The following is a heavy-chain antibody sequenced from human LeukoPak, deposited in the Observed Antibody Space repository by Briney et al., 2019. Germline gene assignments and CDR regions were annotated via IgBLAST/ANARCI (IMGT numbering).Heavy chain of an antibody. V-gene: IGHV3-21*01. D-gene: IGHD3-16*01. J-gene: IGHJ5*01. CDR3: AREGDLMGATMDS. CDR1: GFTFSNAW. Sequence: GGSLRLSCAASGFTFSNAWMSWVRQAPGKGLEWVSSISSSSSYIYYADSVKGRFTISRDNAKNTLYLQMNRLRAEDTAVYYCAREGDLMGATMDSWGQGTLVIVSS. CDR2: ISSSSSYI.